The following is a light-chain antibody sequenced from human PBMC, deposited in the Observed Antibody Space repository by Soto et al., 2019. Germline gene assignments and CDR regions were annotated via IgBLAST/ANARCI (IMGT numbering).Light chain of an antibody. CDR2: AAS. CDR1: QGISNH. Sequence: DIQMTQSPSSLSASVGDRVTIPCRASQGISNHLAWYQQKPGKLPKLLVYAASTLQSGVPSRFSGSGSGTDFTLTISSLHPEDVATYYCQKYNSAPPWTFGQGTKVEIK. CDR3: QKYNSAPPWT. J-gene: IGKJ1*01. V-gene: IGKV1-27*01.